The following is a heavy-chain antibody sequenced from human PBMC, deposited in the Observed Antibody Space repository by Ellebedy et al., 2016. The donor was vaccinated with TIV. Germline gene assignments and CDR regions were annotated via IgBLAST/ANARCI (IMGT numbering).Heavy chain of an antibody. CDR2: ISYDGSNK. CDR3: ARDKRLIDY. CDR1: GFTFSSYA. V-gene: IGHV3-30-3*01. J-gene: IGHJ4*02. Sequence: GGSLRLXXAASGFTFSSYAMHWVRQAPGKGLEWVAVISYDGSNKYYADSVKGRFTISRDNSKNTLYLQMNSLRAEDTAVYYCARDKRLIDYWGQGTLVTVSS. D-gene: IGHD6-25*01.